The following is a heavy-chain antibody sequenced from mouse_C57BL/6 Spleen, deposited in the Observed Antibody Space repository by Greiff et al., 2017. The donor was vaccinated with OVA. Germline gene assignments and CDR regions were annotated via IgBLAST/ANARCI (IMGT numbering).Heavy chain of an antibody. D-gene: IGHD2-3*01. J-gene: IGHJ4*01. CDR1: GFSFNTYA. CDR2: IRSKSNNYAT. V-gene: IGHV10-1*01. CDR3: VRQGYYEAMDY. Sequence: DVKLVESGGGLVQPKGSLKLSCAASGFSFNTYAMNWVRQAPGKGLEWVARIRSKSNNYATYYADSVKDRFTISRDDSESMLYLQMNNLKTEDAAMYYCVRQGYYEAMDYWGQGTSVTVSS.